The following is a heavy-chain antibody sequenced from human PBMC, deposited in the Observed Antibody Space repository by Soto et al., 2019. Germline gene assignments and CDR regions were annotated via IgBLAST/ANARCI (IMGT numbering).Heavy chain of an antibody. D-gene: IGHD6-19*01. Sequence: GGSLRLSCAASGFTSSDYGMHWVRQAPGKGLKWVAGIWYDGRNKYYADSVKGRFTISRDNSKNSVYLQMNRLRAEDTAVYYYYKSIAVAPGWLDPWGQGTVVTVSS. J-gene: IGHJ5*02. CDR3: YKSIAVAPGWLDP. V-gene: IGHV3-33*01. CDR2: IWYDGRNK. CDR1: GFTSSDYG.